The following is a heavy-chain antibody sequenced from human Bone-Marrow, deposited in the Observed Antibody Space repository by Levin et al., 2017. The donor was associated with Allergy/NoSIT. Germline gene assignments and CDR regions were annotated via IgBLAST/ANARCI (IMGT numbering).Heavy chain of an antibody. CDR1: GYVFLGFH. CDR3: AREFRPQGAPAYFFDY. Sequence: GGSLRLSCKASGYVFLGFHIHWVRQAPGQGLEWMGRIFPQTLATDYSHHFQDRLTVTRDTSINTAYMELSGLASDDTAIYYCAREFRPQGAPAYFFDYWGHGTLVTVSS. D-gene: IGHD1-14*01. CDR2: IFPQTLAT. J-gene: IGHJ4*01. V-gene: IGHV1-2*06.